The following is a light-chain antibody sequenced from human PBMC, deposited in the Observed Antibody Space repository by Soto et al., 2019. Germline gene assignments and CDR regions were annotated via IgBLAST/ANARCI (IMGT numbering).Light chain of an antibody. CDR3: SSYTSTTTVRFV. CDR2: DVS. J-gene: IGLJ1*01. V-gene: IGLV2-14*01. CDR1: SSDIGDSNF. Sequence: QSVLAQPASVSGSPGQSITISCTGTSSDIGDSNFVSWYQHHPGKAPKLLIYDVSDRPSRISSRFSGSKSANTASLTISGLQAEDEALYHCSSYTSTTTVRFVFGTETKVTVL.